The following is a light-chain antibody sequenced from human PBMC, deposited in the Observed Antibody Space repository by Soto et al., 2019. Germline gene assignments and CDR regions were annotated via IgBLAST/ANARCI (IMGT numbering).Light chain of an antibody. CDR1: QSVSSN. Sequence: EIVMTQSPATLSVSPGERATLSCRASQSVSSNLAWYQQKPGQAPRLLIYGASTRATGITARFSGSGSGTEFTLTISSLQSEDFAVYYCQQYNNWPQRTFGQGTKVESK. V-gene: IGKV3-15*01. CDR2: GAS. J-gene: IGKJ1*01. CDR3: QQYNNWPQRT.